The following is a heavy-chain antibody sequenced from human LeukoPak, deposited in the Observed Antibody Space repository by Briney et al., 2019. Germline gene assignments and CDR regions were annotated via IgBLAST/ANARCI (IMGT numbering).Heavy chain of an antibody. CDR3: ASQYCSSTRCYVRQQLVLGHY. V-gene: IGHV3-33*08. CDR1: GFTFSDHY. D-gene: IGHD2-2*01. CDR2: IWYDGSNK. J-gene: IGHJ4*02. Sequence: GGSLRLSCAASGFTFSDHYLIWIRQAPGKGLEWVAVIWYDGSNKYYADSVKGRFTISRDNSKNTLYLQMNSLRAEDTAVYYCASQYCSSTRCYVRQQLVLGHYWGQGTLVTVSS.